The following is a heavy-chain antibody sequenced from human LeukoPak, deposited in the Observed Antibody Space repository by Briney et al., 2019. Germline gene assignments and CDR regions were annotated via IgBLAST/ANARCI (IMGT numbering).Heavy chain of an antibody. J-gene: IGHJ6*03. V-gene: IGHV4-61*02. CDR2: IYTSGST. CDR1: GGSISSGSYY. Sequence: SETLSLTCTVSGGSISSGSYYWSWFRQPAEKGLEWIGRIYTSGSTYYNPSLKSRVTISVDTSKNQFSLKLSSVTAADTAVYYCVKGYYYMDVWGKGTTVTVSS. CDR3: VKGYYYMDV.